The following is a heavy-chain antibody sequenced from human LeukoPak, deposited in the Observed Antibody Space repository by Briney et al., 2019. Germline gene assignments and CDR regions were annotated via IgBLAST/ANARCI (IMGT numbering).Heavy chain of an antibody. CDR3: AREGGGSSSWYNYFDY. D-gene: IGHD6-13*01. V-gene: IGHV4-4*07. Sequence: PSETLSLTCSVSGGSISSYYWTWIRQPAGEGLEWIGRIYTSGSTNYNPSLKSRVTMSVGTSKNQFSLKLRSVTAADTAVYYCAREGGGSSSWYNYFDYWGQGTLVTVSS. CDR1: GGSISSYY. CDR2: IYTSGST. J-gene: IGHJ4*02.